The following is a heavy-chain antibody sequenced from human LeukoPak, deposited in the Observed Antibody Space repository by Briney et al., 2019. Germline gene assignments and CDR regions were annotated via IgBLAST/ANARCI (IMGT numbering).Heavy chain of an antibody. CDR2: IYSSGNT. CDR1: GASISSSNYY. D-gene: IGHD3-22*01. Sequence: PSETLSLTCAVSGASISSSNYYWGWVRQSPGKGLEWIGNIYSSGNTYYNASLKSRVTMYIDTSKNQFSLKLSSVTAADTAVYYCARDQDYYDSSGYYYWGQGTLVTVSS. J-gene: IGHJ4*02. CDR3: ARDQDYYDSSGYYY. V-gene: IGHV4-39*07.